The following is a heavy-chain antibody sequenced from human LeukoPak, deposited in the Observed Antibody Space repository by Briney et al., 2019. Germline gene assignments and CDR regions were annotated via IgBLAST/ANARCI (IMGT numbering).Heavy chain of an antibody. Sequence: GGSLRLSCAASGFTFSNAWMSWVRQAPGKGLEWVGRIKRKTDGGTTVYAAPVKGRFTISRDDSKDTLYLQMNSLKTEDTAVYYCSANSDYSFDYWGQGTLVTVSS. V-gene: IGHV3-15*01. CDR2: IKRKTDGGTT. D-gene: IGHD3-16*01. CDR3: SANSDYSFDY. CDR1: GFTFSNAW. J-gene: IGHJ4*02.